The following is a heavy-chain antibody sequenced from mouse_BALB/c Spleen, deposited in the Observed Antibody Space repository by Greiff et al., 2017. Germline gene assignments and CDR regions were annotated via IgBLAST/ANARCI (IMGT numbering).Heavy chain of an antibody. J-gene: IGHJ4*01. V-gene: IGHV2-9*02. CDR2: IWAGGST. D-gene: IGHD2-3*01. Sequence: QVQLKESGPGLVAPSQSLSITCTVSGFSLTSYGVHWVRQPPGKGLEWLGVIWAGGSTNYNSALMSRLSISKDNSKSQVFLKMNSLQTDDTAMYYCAREEDDGYYVYAMDYWGQGTSVTVSS. CDR1: GFSLTSYG. CDR3: AREEDDGYYVYAMDY.